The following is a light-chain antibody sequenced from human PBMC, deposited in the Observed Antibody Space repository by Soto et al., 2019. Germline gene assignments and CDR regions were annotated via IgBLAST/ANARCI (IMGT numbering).Light chain of an antibody. CDR3: SSYTSSSIPYV. CDR1: SSDVGGYNY. Sequence: QSALAQPASESGSPGQSSTISCTGTSSDVGGYNYVSWYQQHPGKAPKLMIYEVSNRPSGVSNRFSGSKSGNTASLTISGLQAEDEADYYCSSYTSSSIPYVFGTGTKVTVL. J-gene: IGLJ1*01. CDR2: EVS. V-gene: IGLV2-14*01.